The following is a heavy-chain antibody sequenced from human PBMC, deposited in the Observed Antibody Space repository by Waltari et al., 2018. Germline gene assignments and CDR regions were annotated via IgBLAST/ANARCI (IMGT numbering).Heavy chain of an antibody. D-gene: IGHD6-13*01. J-gene: IGHJ4*02. CDR2: INQDGSEK. Sequence: EVRLVESGGGLVQPGGSQRLSCAASGFTFSSYWMTWVRQAPGKGLGWVANINQDGSEKYYVDSVEGRFTISRENAKNSVFLLMDSLRAEDSAVYYCARTTPGIAAVGTLYWGQGVLVTVSA. V-gene: IGHV3-7*01. CDR1: GFTFSSYW. CDR3: ARTTPGIAAVGTLY.